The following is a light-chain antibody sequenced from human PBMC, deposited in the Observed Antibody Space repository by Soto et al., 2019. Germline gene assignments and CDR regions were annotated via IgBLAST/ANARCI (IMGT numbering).Light chain of an antibody. CDR1: QSITNL. CDR3: HQRDRVPHT. V-gene: IGKV1-39*01. CDR2: TAS. Sequence: DIQMTQSPSSLSASVGDRVTITCRASQSITNLLHWYQQKPGKAPKLLIYTASSLESGVPSRFSGSVYGTEFTLTISSLQHEDFASYFCHQRDRVPHTCGQGTKLEIK. J-gene: IGKJ2*01.